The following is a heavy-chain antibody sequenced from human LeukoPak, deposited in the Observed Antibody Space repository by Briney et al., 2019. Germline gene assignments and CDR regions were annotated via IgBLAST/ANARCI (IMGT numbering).Heavy chain of an antibody. J-gene: IGHJ2*01. CDR1: SGSISSGGYS. CDR3: AREAQQYYDSSGYL. CDR2: IYHGGST. Sequence: PSQTLSLTCAVSSGSISSGGYSWSWIRQPRGKGLEWIGYIYHGGSTYYNPSLKSRVTISVDRSKNQFSLKLSSVTAADTAVYYCAREAQQYYDSSGYLWGRGTLVTVSS. D-gene: IGHD3-22*01. V-gene: IGHV4-30-2*01.